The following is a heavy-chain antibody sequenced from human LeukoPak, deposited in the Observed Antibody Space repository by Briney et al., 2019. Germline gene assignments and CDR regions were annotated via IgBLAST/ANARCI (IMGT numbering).Heavy chain of an antibody. Sequence: ASVKVSCNTSGYSFTSFGISWVRQAPGHGLEWKGWISVFNGITNYAQKDQDRINVTTDTSSSTAYMELTSLTSDDTAVYYCARDRYGSGSWGDSWGQGTLVIVSS. CDR3: ARDRYGSGSWGDS. V-gene: IGHV1-18*01. D-gene: IGHD3-10*01. CDR1: GYSFTSFG. CDR2: ISVFNGIT. J-gene: IGHJ5*02.